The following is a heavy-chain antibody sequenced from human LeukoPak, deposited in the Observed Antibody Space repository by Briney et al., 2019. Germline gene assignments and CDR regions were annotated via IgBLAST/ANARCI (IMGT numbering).Heavy chain of an antibody. CDR1: GGSFSGYY. CDR3: ARDSSYYGSGIPYYYMDV. Sequence: SETLSLTCAVYGGSFSGYYWSWIRQPPGKGLEWIGEINHSGSTNYNPSLKSRVTISVDTSKNQFSLKLSSVTAADTAVYYCARDSSYYGSGIPYYYMDVWGKGTTVTISS. V-gene: IGHV4-34*01. D-gene: IGHD3-10*01. J-gene: IGHJ6*03. CDR2: INHSGST.